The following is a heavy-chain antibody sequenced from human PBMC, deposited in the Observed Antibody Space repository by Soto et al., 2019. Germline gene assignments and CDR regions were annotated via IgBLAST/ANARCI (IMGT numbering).Heavy chain of an antibody. CDR3: VRVHAADSIGYYLDY. Sequence: QVQLQEAGPGLVKPSETLALNCSVSGASVSSGAYYWSWIRQPPGKGLEWIGYIYFSGATSYDSSLKRRVSIAIVTFNNHFSLTLKSVTAADTAVYYCVRVHAADSIGYYLDYWCQGLLVSVSS. CDR2: IYFSGAT. J-gene: IGHJ4*02. D-gene: IGHD3-22*01. CDR1: GASVSSGAYY. V-gene: IGHV4-61*03.